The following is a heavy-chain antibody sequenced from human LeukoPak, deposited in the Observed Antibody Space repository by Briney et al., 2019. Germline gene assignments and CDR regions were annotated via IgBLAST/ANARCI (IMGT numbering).Heavy chain of an antibody. V-gene: IGHV1-3*01. CDR3: ARFDWFYFDY. D-gene: IGHD3-9*01. J-gene: IGHJ4*02. Sequence: ASVKVSCKASGYTFTSYSIHWVRQAPGQRPEWMGWINAGKGNTKYSQKFQGRITFTRDTSASTAYMELSSLTSEDTAVYYCARFDWFYFDYWGQGTLVTVSS. CDR1: GYTFTSYS. CDR2: INAGKGNT.